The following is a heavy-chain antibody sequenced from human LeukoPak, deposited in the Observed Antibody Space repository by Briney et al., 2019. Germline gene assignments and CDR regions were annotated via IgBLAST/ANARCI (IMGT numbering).Heavy chain of an antibody. J-gene: IGHJ5*02. CDR3: ARDGGDTVNGGGDTNWFDP. D-gene: IGHD4-11*01. CDR1: GASISSDSYY. Sequence: SETLSLTCTVSGASISSDSYYWGWIRQPPGKGLEWLGSVPYSGRPYYNPSLKNRVTISLDASKNQFSLKLSSVTAADTAVYYCARDGGDTVNGGGDTNWFDPWGQGTLVTVSS. V-gene: IGHV4-39*07. CDR2: VPYSGRP.